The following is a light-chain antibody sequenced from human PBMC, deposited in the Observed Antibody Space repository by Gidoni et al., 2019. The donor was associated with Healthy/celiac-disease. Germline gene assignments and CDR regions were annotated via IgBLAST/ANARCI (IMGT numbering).Light chain of an antibody. CDR1: SSNIGAGYD. CDR3: QSYDSSLSGSYV. J-gene: IGLJ1*01. V-gene: IGLV1-40*01. Sequence: SSSNIGAGYDVHWYQQLPGTAPKLLIYSNSNRPSGVPDRFSGSKSDTSASLAITGLQAEDEADYYCQSYDSSLSGSYVFGTGTKVTVL. CDR2: SNS.